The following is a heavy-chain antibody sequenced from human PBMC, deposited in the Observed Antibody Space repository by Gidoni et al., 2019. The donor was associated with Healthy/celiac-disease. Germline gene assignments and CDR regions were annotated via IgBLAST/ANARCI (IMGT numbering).Heavy chain of an antibody. CDR3: TSTIAAAADYYYYGMDV. J-gene: IGHJ6*02. Sequence: EVQLVESGGGLVKPGGSLKLSCAASGLTFSGSATHWVRHASGKGLEWVGRIRSKANSYATAYAASVKGRFTISRDDSKNTAYLQMNSLKTEDTAVYYCTSTIAAAADYYYYGMDVWGQGTTVTVSS. V-gene: IGHV3-73*02. CDR2: IRSKANSYAT. D-gene: IGHD6-13*01. CDR1: GLTFSGSA.